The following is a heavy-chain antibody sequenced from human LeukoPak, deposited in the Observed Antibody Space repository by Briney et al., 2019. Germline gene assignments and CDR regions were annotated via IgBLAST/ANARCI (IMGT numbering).Heavy chain of an antibody. Sequence: SETLSLTCTVSGGSISSGGYYWSWIRQHPGQGLEWIGYIYYSGSTYYNPSLKSRVTISVDTSKNQFSLKLSSVTAADTAVYYCARILPSSSFPLGAFDIWGQGTMVTVSS. V-gene: IGHV4-31*03. CDR2: IYYSGST. CDR3: ARILPSSSFPLGAFDI. CDR1: GGSISSGGYY. J-gene: IGHJ3*02. D-gene: IGHD6-13*01.